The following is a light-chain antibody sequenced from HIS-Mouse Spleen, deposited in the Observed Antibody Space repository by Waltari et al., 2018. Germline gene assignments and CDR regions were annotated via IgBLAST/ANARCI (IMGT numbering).Light chain of an antibody. V-gene: IGLV3-25*03. CDR2: KDS. CDR1: ALPKQY. Sequence: SYELTQPPSVSVSPGQMARITCSGDALPKQYADWYQQKPGQAPVLVIYKDSERPSGIPERFSGSSSGTTVTLTISGVQAEDEADYYCQSADSSGTYVVFGGGTKLTVL. J-gene: IGLJ2*01. CDR3: QSADSSGTYVV.